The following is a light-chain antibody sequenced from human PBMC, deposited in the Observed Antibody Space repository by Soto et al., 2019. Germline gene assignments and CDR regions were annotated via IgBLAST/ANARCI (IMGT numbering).Light chain of an antibody. J-gene: IGKJ5*01. CDR3: QLYTNWAPNT. V-gene: IGKV3-15*01. CDR2: GAS. CDR1: QRVYSN. Sequence: MTQSPHTLSVSPGESDTLSCRASQRVYSNLAWYQQSPGQAPRLLIYGASTRATGVPARFRGRGSGTEFTLTIIGLQSEDFAVYYCQLYTNWAPNTFGQGTRLEIK.